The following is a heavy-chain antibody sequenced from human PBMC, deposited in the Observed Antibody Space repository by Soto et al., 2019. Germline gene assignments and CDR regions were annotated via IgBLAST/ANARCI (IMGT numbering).Heavy chain of an antibody. CDR3: ARDFGDSSGHFDY. CDR1: GYTFTSYG. V-gene: IGHV1-18*01. J-gene: IGHJ4*02. D-gene: IGHD3-22*01. CDR2: ISAYNGNT. Sequence: ASVKVSCKASGYTFTSYGISWVRQAPGQGLEWMGWISAYNGNTNYAQKLQGRVTMTTDTSTYTAYMELSTLRSDDTAVYYCARDFGDSSGHFDYWGQGTPVTVSS.